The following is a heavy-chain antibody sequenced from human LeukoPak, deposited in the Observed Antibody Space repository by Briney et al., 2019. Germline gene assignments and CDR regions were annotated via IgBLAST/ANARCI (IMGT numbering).Heavy chain of an antibody. CDR3: AKASLRYFDWDAFDI. CDR1: GFTFSSYG. Sequence: GGSLRLSCAASGFTFSSYGMHWVRQAPGKWREWVAVISYDGSNKYYADSVKGRFTISRDNSKNTLYLQMNSLRAEDTAVYYCAKASLRYFDWDAFDIWGQGTMVTVSS. V-gene: IGHV3-30*18. D-gene: IGHD3-9*01. J-gene: IGHJ3*02. CDR2: ISYDGSNK.